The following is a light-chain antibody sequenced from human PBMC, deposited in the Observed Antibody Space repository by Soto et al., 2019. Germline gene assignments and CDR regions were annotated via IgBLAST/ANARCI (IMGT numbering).Light chain of an antibody. J-gene: IGLJ3*02. CDR1: SSNIGNNA. CDR3: ASWDDTLSGVV. V-gene: IGLV1-36*01. CDR2: YDD. Sequence: QSVLTQPPSVSGAPGQRVTISCSGSSSNIGNNAVNWYQQLPGKAPSALIYYDDLLPSGVSKRFSGSKSGTSVSLAISGLQSDDEADYDCASWDDTLSGVVFGGGTKLTVL.